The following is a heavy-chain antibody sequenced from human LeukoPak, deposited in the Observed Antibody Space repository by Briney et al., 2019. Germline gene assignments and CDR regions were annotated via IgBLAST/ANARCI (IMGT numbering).Heavy chain of an antibody. J-gene: IGHJ4*02. CDR2: IIPIFGTA. V-gene: IGHV1-69*06. Sequence: SVKVSCKASGGTFSSYAISWVRQAPGQGLEWMGGIIPIFGTANYAQKFQGRATITADKSTSTAYMELSTLRSEDTAVYYCGRGLVRHRIQLWLFDYWGQGTLVTVSS. CDR1: GGTFSSYA. CDR3: GRGLVRHRIQLWLFDY. D-gene: IGHD5-18*01.